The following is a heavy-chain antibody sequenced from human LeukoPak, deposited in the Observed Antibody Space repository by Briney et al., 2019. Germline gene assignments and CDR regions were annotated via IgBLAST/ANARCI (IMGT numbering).Heavy chain of an antibody. CDR2: IKEDGSEK. CDR1: GFTFSSYW. Sequence: PGGSLRLSCAASGFTFSSYWMSWGRQAPGKGLEWVANIKEDGSEKYYVDSVKGRFTISRDNAKNSLYLQMNSLRAEDTAVYYCARADYYGSGSYYWKWGQGTLVTVSS. CDR3: ARADYYGSGSYYWK. V-gene: IGHV3-7*01. J-gene: IGHJ4*02. D-gene: IGHD3-10*01.